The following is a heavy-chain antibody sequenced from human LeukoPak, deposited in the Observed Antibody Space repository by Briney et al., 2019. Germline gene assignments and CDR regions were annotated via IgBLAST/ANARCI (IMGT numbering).Heavy chain of an antibody. CDR1: GFIFSTHE. V-gene: IGHV3-48*03. Sequence: GGSLRLSCTASGFIFSTHEMNWVRQAPGKGLEWVSYISSSGSTMYYADSMKGRFSISRDNAKNSLYLQMNSLRAEDTAVYYCAREVYGSGSFDMDVWGKGTRSSSP. CDR3: AREVYGSGSFDMDV. D-gene: IGHD3-10*01. CDR2: ISSSGSTM. J-gene: IGHJ6*03.